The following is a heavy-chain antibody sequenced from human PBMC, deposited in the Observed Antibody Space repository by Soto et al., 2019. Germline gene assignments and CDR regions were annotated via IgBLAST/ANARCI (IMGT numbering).Heavy chain of an antibody. CDR1: GFTFSIYA. CDR2: ITSSDNT. CDR3: ARYTSTWGIH. J-gene: IGHJ4*02. D-gene: IGHD6-13*01. V-gene: IGHV3-23*01. Sequence: EVQLLESGGGLVQPGGSLRLSCAASGFTFSIYAMTWVRQAPGKGLEWVSSITSSDNTYYADSVKGRFTISRDNSKNTLYLQMNSLRAEDTAVYSCARYTSTWGIHWGQGTLVTVSS.